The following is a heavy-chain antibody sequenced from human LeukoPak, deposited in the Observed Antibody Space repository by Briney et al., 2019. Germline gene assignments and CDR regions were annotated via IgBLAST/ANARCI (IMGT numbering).Heavy chain of an antibody. V-gene: IGHV3-15*01. D-gene: IGHD5-24*01. J-gene: IGHJ4*02. CDR2: IKSKTDGGTT. Sequence: PGGSLRLSCAASGFTFSNAWMSWVRQAPGKGLGWVGRIKSKTDGGTTDYAAPVKGRFTISRDDSKNTLYLQMNSLKTEDTAVYYCTTEMATIEGGFDYWGQGTLVTVSS. CDR1: GFTFSNAW. CDR3: TTEMATIEGGFDY.